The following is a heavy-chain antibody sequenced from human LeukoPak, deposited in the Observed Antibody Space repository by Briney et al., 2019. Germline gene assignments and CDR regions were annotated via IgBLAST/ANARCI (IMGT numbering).Heavy chain of an antibody. D-gene: IGHD3-9*01. CDR2: IYHSGST. CDR1: GFSISNPYY. V-gene: IGHV4-38-2*02. J-gene: IGHJ3*02. Sequence: PSETLSLTCTVSGFSISNPYYWGWIRQPPGKGLEWIGSIYHSGSTYYNPSLKSRVTISIDTSKNQFSLNLSSVTAADTAVYYCARLPISLDAFDIWGQGTKVTVSS. CDR3: ARLPISLDAFDI.